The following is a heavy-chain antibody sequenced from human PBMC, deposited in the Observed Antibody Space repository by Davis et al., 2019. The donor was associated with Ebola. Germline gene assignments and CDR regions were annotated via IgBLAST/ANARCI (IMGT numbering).Heavy chain of an antibody. Sequence: MPSETLSLTCTVSGGSISSYYWSWIRQPPGKGLEWIGYIYYSGSTNYNPSLKSRVTISVDTSKNQFSLKLSSVTAADTAVYYRARQRRLRLGELSGHFDYWGQGTLVTVS. V-gene: IGHV4-59*08. J-gene: IGHJ4*02. CDR2: IYYSGST. CDR1: GGSISSYY. D-gene: IGHD3-16*02. CDR3: ARQRRLRLGELSGHFDY.